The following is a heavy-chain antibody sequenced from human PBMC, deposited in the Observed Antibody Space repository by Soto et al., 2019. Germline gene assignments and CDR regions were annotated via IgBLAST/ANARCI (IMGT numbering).Heavy chain of an antibody. D-gene: IGHD5-18*01. CDR2: INAGNGNT. Sequence: ASVKVSCKASGYTFTSYAMHWVRQAPGQRLEWMGWINAGNGNTKYSQKFQGRVTITRDTSASTAYMELSSLRSEDMAVYYCARVYWGYSYGAFDYWGQGTLVTVSS. J-gene: IGHJ4*02. V-gene: IGHV1-3*01. CDR1: GYTFTSYA. CDR3: ARVYWGYSYGAFDY.